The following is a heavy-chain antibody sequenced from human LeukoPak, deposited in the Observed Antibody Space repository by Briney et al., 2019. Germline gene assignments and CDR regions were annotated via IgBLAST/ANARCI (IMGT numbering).Heavy chain of an antibody. CDR3: AKDPLRGGSYYYFDY. CDR2: ISYDGSNK. CDR1: GFTFSSYG. Sequence: GGSLRLSCAASGFTFSSYGMLWVRQAPGKGLEWVAVISYDGSNKYYADSVKGRFTISRDNSKNTLYLQMNSLRAEDTAVYYCAKDPLRGGSYYYFDYWGQGTLVTVSS. J-gene: IGHJ4*02. D-gene: IGHD1-26*01. V-gene: IGHV3-30*18.